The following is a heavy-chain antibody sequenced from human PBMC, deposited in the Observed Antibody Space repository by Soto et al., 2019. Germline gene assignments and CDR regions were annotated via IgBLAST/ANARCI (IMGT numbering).Heavy chain of an antibody. V-gene: IGHV4-59*01. CDR1: GGSISSYY. J-gene: IGHJ4*02. D-gene: IGHD3-9*01. CDR2: IYYSGST. Sequence: SETLSLTCTVSGGSISSYYWSWIRQPPGKGLEWIGYIYYSGSTNYNPSLKSRVTISVDTSKNQFSLKLSSVTAADTAVYYCARANDILRYFDWLPNPHFDYWGQGALVTISS. CDR3: ARANDILRYFDWLPNPHFDY.